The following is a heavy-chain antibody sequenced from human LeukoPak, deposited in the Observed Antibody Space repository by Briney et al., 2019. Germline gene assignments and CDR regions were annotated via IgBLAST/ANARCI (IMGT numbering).Heavy chain of an antibody. Sequence: PSETLSLTCTVSGGSISSYYWSWIRQPPGKGLEWIGYIYYSGSTNYNPSLKSRVTISVDTSKNQFSLKLSSVTAADTAVYYCARAVHYDILTGYYMGCDCWFDPWGQGTLVTVSS. CDR2: IYYSGST. CDR3: ARAVHYDILTGYYMGCDCWFDP. CDR1: GGSISSYY. V-gene: IGHV4-59*01. J-gene: IGHJ5*02. D-gene: IGHD3-9*01.